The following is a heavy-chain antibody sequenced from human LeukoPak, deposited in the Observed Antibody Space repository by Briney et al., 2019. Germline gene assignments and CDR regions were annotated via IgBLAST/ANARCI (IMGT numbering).Heavy chain of an antibody. CDR2: ISPASGAT. D-gene: IGHD1-1*01. Sequence: ASVRVSCKASGYTFTGSYMHWVRQAPGRGFEWIGWISPASGATKYAQNFQGRVTLTTDTSITTAYMELSSLTSDDTAPYYCLNEHGGWGQGTPVTVSS. J-gene: IGHJ4*02. V-gene: IGHV1-2*02. CDR3: LNEHGG. CDR1: GYTFTGSY.